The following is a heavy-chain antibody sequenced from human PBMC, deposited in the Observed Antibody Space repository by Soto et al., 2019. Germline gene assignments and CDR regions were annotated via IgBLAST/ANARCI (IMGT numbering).Heavy chain of an antibody. CDR3: ARVRRYYYDSSGYYSYFDY. CDR2: IYYSGST. CDR1: GGSISSGGYY. Sequence: QVQLQESGPGLVKPSQTLSLTCTVSGGSISSGGYYWSWIRQHPGKGLEWIGYIYYSGSTYYNPSLKSRVTISVDTSKNQFSLKLSSVTAADTAVYYCARVRRYYYDSSGYYSYFDYWGQGTLVTVSS. D-gene: IGHD3-22*01. J-gene: IGHJ4*02. V-gene: IGHV4-31*03.